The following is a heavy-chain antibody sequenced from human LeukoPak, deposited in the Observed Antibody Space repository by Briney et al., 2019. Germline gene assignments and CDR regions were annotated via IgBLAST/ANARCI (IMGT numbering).Heavy chain of an antibody. V-gene: IGHV3-21*01. J-gene: IGHJ4*02. D-gene: IGHD3-22*01. CDR3: ARDIYYDSSGYYFDY. Sequence: GGSLRLSCAASGFTFSSYSMNWVRQAPGKGLEWVSSISSSSSYIYYADSVKGRFTISRDNAKNSLHLQMNSLRAEDTAVYYCARDIYYDSSGYYFDYWGQGTLVTVSS. CDR1: GFTFSSYS. CDR2: ISSSSSYI.